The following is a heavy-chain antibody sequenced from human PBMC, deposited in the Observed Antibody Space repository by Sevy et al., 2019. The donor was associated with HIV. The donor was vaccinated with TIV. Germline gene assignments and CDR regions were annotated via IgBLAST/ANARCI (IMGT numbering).Heavy chain of an antibody. Sequence: ASVKVSCKASGGTFSSYAISWVRQAPGQGLEWMGGIIPIFGTANYAQKFQGRVTITADESTSTAYMELSSLRSEDMAVYYCAREASGELRYYGMDVWGQGTTVTVSS. CDR3: AREASGELRYYGMDV. D-gene: IGHD1-26*01. CDR1: GGTFSSYA. CDR2: IIPIFGTA. V-gene: IGHV1-69*13. J-gene: IGHJ6*02.